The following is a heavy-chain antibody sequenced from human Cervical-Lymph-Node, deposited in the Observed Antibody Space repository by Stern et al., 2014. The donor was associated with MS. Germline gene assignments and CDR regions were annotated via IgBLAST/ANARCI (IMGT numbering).Heavy chain of an antibody. J-gene: IGHJ4*02. CDR3: ANYGGNGLSDY. Sequence: QVQLQESGPGLVKPSETLSLTCTASGGTISSYYWSWIRQPPGKGLEWIWRIYYSGSTKYNPSRKSRVTMSVVTSKNQFSLKLSSVTAADTAVYYCANYGGNGLSDYWGQGTLVTVSS. CDR2: IYYSGST. V-gene: IGHV4-59*01. CDR1: GGTISSYY. D-gene: IGHD4-23*01.